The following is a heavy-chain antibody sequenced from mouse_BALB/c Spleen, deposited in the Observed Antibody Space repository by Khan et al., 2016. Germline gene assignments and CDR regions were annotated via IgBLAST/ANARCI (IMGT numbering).Heavy chain of an antibody. D-gene: IGHD1-1*01. CDR2: FDPANGNT. Sequence: VQLQQPGAELVKPGASVKLSCTASGFNIKDTSMHWVKQRPEQGLEWIGRFDPANGNTRYDPKFQGKATITADTSSNTVYLQLSSLTSEDTAVYSCARRGPISSYGSTYGYRGQGTTLTVSS. V-gene: IGHV14-3*02. CDR3: ARRGPISSYGSTYGY. J-gene: IGHJ2*01. CDR1: GFNIKDTS.